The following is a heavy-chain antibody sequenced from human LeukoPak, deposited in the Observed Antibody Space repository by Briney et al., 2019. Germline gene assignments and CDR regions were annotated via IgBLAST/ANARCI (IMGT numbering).Heavy chain of an antibody. J-gene: IGHJ4*02. D-gene: IGHD3-22*01. CDR2: FDPEDGET. CDR3: ATWTSSGYYHLY. V-gene: IGHV1-24*01. Sequence: ASVKVSCKASGGTFSSYAISWVRQAPGKGLEWMGGFDPEDGETFYAEKFQGRVTMTEDTSTDTAYMELSSLGSEDTAIYYCATWTSSGYYHLYWGQGTLVTVSS. CDR1: GGTFSSYA.